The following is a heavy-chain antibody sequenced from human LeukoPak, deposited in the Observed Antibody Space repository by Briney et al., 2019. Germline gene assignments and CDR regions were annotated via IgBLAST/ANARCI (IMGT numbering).Heavy chain of an antibody. CDR1: GGTFSSDA. V-gene: IGHV1-69*04. D-gene: IGHD6-19*01. J-gene: IGHJ5*02. Sequence: ASVKVSCKVSGGTFSSDAISWVRQAPGQGLEWMGRIIPFLGIVDYAQKFQGRVTISADKSTSTAYMEMSSLRSEDTAAYYCVRDTAVAPRTNWFDPWGQGTLVTVSS. CDR2: IIPFLGIV. CDR3: VRDTAVAPRTNWFDP.